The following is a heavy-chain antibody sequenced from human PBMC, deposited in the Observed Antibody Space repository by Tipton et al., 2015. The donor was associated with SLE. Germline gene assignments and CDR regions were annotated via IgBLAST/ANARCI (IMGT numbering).Heavy chain of an antibody. V-gene: IGHV4-39*01. CDR3: AKRGVVGATRWFDP. D-gene: IGHD1-26*01. CDR1: GGSISSNSYY. J-gene: IGHJ5*02. CDR2: IYYSGST. Sequence: TLSLTCTVSGGSISSNSYYWGWIRQPPGKGLEWIGSIYYSGSTYYNPSLKSRVTMSIDTSKNEISLKLSFVTAADTALYYCAKRGVVGATRWFDPWGQGTLVTVSS.